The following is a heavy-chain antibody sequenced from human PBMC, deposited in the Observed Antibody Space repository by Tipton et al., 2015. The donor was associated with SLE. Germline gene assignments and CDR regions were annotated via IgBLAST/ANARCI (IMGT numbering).Heavy chain of an antibody. Sequence: TLSLTCTVSGGSFSRYFWSWIRQPPGKGLEWIGHIQITATTYYNPSLKSRVTISVDTSKNQFSLKLSSVTAADTAVYYCARDWCSSTSCYGYYYMDVWGKGTTVTVSS. J-gene: IGHJ6*03. CDR2: IQITATT. V-gene: IGHV4-59*12. D-gene: IGHD2-2*01. CDR3: ARDWCSSTSCYGYYYMDV. CDR1: GGSFSRYF.